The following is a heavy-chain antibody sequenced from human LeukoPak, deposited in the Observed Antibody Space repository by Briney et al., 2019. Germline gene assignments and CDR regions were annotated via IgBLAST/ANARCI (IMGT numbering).Heavy chain of an antibody. J-gene: IGHJ2*01. CDR1: AGSISSDY. CDR2: IFYSGGT. V-gene: IGHV4-59*01. D-gene: IGHD4/OR15-4a*01. Sequence: PSQSLSLTCTVSAGSISSDYWGWIRQPAGEGLEWIVYIFYSGGTNYNPSLKARFTISVAASETQFCCKRISVTAADTAVYYCARALVWCGIARNFDLWGRGTLVTVSS. CDR3: ARALVWCGIARNFDL.